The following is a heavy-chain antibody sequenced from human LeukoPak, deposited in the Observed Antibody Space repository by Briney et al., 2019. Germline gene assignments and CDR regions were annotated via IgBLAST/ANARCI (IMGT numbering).Heavy chain of an antibody. CDR2: ISSSGSTI. J-gene: IGHJ5*02. CDR3: ARDRKQQLVNWFDP. V-gene: IGHV3-48*03. Sequence: SGGSLRLSCAASGFTFSSYEMNWVRQAPGKGLERVSYISSSGSTIYYADSVKGRFTISRDNAKNSLYLQMNSLRAEDTAVYYCARDRKQQLVNWFDPWGQGTLVTVSS. D-gene: IGHD6-13*01. CDR1: GFTFSSYE.